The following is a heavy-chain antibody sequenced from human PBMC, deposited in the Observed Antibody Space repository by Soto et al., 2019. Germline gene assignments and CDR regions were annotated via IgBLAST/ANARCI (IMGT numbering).Heavy chain of an antibody. CDR2: IIPIFGTA. J-gene: IGHJ4*02. V-gene: IGHV1-69*05. Sequence: SVKVSCKASGGTFSSYAISCVRQAPGQGLEWMGGIIPIFGTANYAQKFQGRVTITRDTSASTAYMELRSLRSDDTAVYYCARDTAMALPDAWVQGTLVTVSS. D-gene: IGHD5-18*01. CDR3: ARDTAMALPDA. CDR1: GGTFSSYA.